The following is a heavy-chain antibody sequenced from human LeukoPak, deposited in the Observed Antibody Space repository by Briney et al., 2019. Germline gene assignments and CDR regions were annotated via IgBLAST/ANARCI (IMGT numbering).Heavy chain of an antibody. D-gene: IGHD6-13*01. Sequence: PGGSLRLSCAASGFTFSDYYMSWIRQAPGKGLEWVSYISSSGSTIYYADSVKGRFTISRDNAKNSLYLQMNSLRADDTAVYYCARAFSSSWYVDYYYYMDVWGKGTTVTVSS. CDR1: GFTFSDYY. CDR2: ISSSGSTI. V-gene: IGHV3-11*04. J-gene: IGHJ6*03. CDR3: ARAFSSSWYVDYYYYMDV.